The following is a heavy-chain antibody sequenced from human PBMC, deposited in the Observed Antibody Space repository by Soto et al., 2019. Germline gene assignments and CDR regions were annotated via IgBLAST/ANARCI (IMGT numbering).Heavy chain of an antibody. J-gene: IGHJ4*02. D-gene: IGHD6-19*01. CDR3: ASGSSGWYLNYFDY. CDR2: IYYSGST. Sequence: SETLSLTCTVSGGSISSGDYYWSWIRQPPGKGLEWIGYIYYSGSTYYNPSLKSRVTISVDTSKNQFSLKLSSVTAAGTAVYYCASGSSGWYLNYFDYWGQGTLVTVSS. V-gene: IGHV4-30-4*01. CDR1: GGSISSGDYY.